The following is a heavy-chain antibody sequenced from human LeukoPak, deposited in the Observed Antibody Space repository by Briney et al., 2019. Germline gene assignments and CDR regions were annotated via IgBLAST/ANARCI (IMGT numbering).Heavy chain of an antibody. CDR2: INTDGSTT. CDR1: GFTFSTYW. Sequence: GGSLRLSCAASGFTFSTYWMHWVRQTPGKGLVWVSRINTDGSTTNYADSVKGRFTISRDNAKNTLYLQTNSLRAEDTAVYYCARVLQGEWFFDYWGQGTLVTVSS. J-gene: IGHJ4*02. V-gene: IGHV3-74*01. D-gene: IGHD3-3*01. CDR3: ARVLQGEWFFDY.